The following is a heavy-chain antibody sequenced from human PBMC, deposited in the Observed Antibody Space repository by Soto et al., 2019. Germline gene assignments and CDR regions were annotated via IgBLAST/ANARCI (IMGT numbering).Heavy chain of an antibody. CDR1: GFTFSSYG. Sequence: QVQLVESGGGVVQPGRSLRLSCAASGFTFSSYGMHWVRQAPGKGLEWGAVIWYDGSNKYYADPGKGRLTISRDNSKNTLYLQMNSLRAEDTAVYYCARDSPYDSSGYYENDAFDIWGQGTMVTVSS. D-gene: IGHD3-22*01. J-gene: IGHJ3*02. CDR2: IWYDGSNK. CDR3: ARDSPYDSSGYYENDAFDI. V-gene: IGHV3-33*01.